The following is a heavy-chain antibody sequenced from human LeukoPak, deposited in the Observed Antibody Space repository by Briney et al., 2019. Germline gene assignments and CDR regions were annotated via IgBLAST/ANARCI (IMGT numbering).Heavy chain of an antibody. D-gene: IGHD4/OR15-4a*01. V-gene: IGHV4-38-2*01. J-gene: IGHJ5*02. CDR2: IYHSGST. Sequence: SEPLSLTCAVSGYSISSGYYWGWIRQPPGKGLEWIGSIYHSGSTYYNPSLKSRVTISVDTSKNQFSLKLSSVTAADTAVYYCARLWWNSYNWFDPWGQGTLVTVSS. CDR3: ARLWWNSYNWFDP. CDR1: GYSISSGYY.